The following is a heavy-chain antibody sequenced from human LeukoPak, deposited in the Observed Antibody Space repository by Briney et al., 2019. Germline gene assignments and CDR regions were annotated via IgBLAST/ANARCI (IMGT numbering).Heavy chain of an antibody. CDR3: ARRTSATAGIDY. Sequence: TGGSLRLSCAASGFIFNDYWMFWVRQAPGKGLVWVSQIDSDGNKVTYGDSAKGRFTTSRDNAQNTLYLQMSSLRADDTAVYYCARRTSATAGIDYWGQGTLVAVSS. CDR1: GFIFNDYW. D-gene: IGHD6-13*01. V-gene: IGHV3-74*03. CDR2: IDSDGNKV. J-gene: IGHJ4*02.